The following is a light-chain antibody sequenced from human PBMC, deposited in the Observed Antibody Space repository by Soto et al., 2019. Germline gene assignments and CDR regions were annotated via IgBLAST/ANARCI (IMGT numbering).Light chain of an antibody. CDR3: ISYTGSSTLYV. Sequence: QSALTQPASVSGSPGQSITISCTGTSSGVGGYNYVSWYQQHPGKAPKLMIFDVSTRPSGVSNRFSGSKSGNTASLTISGLQAEDEADYYCISYTGSSTLYVFGTGTKVTVL. V-gene: IGLV2-14*01. J-gene: IGLJ1*01. CDR1: SSGVGGYNY. CDR2: DVS.